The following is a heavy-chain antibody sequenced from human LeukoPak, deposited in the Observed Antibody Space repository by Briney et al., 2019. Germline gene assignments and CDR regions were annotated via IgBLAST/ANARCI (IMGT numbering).Heavy chain of an antibody. CDR3: AGGGSGSYYNPGDY. CDR1: GFTVSTSH. V-gene: IGHV3-66*01. Sequence: GGSLRLSCAASGFTVSTSHMTWVRQAPGKGLEWVSILYSGGSTYYADSVRGRFTISKDDSKNTLSLQMNSLRAEDTAVYYCAGGGSGSYYNPGDYWGQGTLVTVSS. CDR2: LYSGGST. J-gene: IGHJ4*02. D-gene: IGHD3-10*01.